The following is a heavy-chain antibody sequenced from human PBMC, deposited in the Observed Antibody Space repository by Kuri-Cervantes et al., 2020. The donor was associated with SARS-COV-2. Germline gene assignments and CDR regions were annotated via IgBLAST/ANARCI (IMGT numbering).Heavy chain of an antibody. CDR2: IDWDDDK. CDR3: ARIQATTVIADY. V-gene: IGHV2-70*11. D-gene: IGHD4-11*01. Sequence: LRLSCAVSGYSISSGYYWGWIRQPPGKALEWLARIDWDDDKYYNTSLKTRLTISKDTSKNQVVLTMTNMDPVDTATYYCARIQATTVIADYWGQGTLVTVSS. CDR1: GYSISSGYYW. J-gene: IGHJ4*02.